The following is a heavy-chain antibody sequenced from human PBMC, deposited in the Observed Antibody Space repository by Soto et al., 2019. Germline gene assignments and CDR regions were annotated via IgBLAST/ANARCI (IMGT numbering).Heavy chain of an antibody. V-gene: IGHV1-3*04. Sequence: ASVKVSCKASGYRLTTSAIHWVRQAPGQRLEWMGWIHTGNGDTRYSQNLQGRVTITRDTSASTAYMELSNRRSEDTALYYCARDTGIAEIYFFDFWGQGTLVTVSS. CDR3: ARDTGIAEIYFFDF. CDR2: IHTGNGDT. D-gene: IGHD6-13*01. CDR1: GYRLTTSA. J-gene: IGHJ4*02.